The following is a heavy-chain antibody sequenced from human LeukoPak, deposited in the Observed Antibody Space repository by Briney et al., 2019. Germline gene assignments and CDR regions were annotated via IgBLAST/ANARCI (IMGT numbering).Heavy chain of an antibody. D-gene: IGHD2-15*01. J-gene: IGHJ3*02. CDR2: INSGGSST. Sequence: GGSLRLSCAASGFTFSSYWMHWVRQAPGKGLVWVSRINSGGSSTSYADSVKGRFTISRDNAKNTLYLQMNSLRAEDTAVYYCARGCSGGSCHHDAFDIWGQGTMVTVSS. CDR1: GFTFSSYW. CDR3: ARGCSGGSCHHDAFDI. V-gene: IGHV3-74*01.